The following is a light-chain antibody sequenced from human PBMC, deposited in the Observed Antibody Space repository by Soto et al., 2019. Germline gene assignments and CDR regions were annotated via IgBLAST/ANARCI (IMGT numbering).Light chain of an antibody. CDR2: GAS. Sequence: EIVLTQSPGTLSLSPGERATLSCRASQSVSSSYLAWYQQKPGQAPRLLIHGASSRATGIPDRFSGSGSGTDFTLTISRLEPEDFAVYYCQQYGRSPWTFGQGTKVEI. CDR1: QSVSSSY. CDR3: QQYGRSPWT. J-gene: IGKJ1*01. V-gene: IGKV3-20*01.